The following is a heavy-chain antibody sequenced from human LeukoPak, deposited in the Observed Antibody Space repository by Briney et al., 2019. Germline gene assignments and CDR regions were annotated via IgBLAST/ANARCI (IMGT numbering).Heavy chain of an antibody. V-gene: IGHV4-31*03. CDR3: ARGGGILVVSPFDY. J-gene: IGHJ4*02. D-gene: IGHD3-22*01. CDR1: GGSISSGGYY. Sequence: PSETLSLTCTVSGGSISSGGYYWGWIRQHPGKGLEWIGYIYYSGSTYYNPSLKSRVTISVDTSKNQFSLKLSSVTAADTAVYYCARGGGILVVSPFDYWGQGPLVTVSS. CDR2: IYYSGST.